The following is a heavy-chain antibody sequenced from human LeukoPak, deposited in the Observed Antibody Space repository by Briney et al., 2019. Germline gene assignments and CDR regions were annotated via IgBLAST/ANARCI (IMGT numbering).Heavy chain of an antibody. CDR3: ARFPWYSSGWYGSRHFDY. CDR2: INHSGST. V-gene: IGHV4-34*01. J-gene: IGHJ4*02. CDR1: GGSFSGYY. Sequence: SETLSLTCAVYGGSFSGYYWSWIRQPPGKGLEWIGEINHSGSTNYNPSLKSRVTISVDTSRNQFSLKLSSVTAADTAVYYCARFPWYSSGWYGSRHFDYWGQGTLVTVSS. D-gene: IGHD6-19*01.